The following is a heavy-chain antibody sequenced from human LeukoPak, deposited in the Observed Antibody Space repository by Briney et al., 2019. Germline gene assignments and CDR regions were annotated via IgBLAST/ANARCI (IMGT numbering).Heavy chain of an antibody. Sequence: GGSLRLSCAASGFTFSSYAMHWVRQAPGKGLEWVAVISYDGSNKYYADSVKGRFTISRDNSKNTLYLQMNSLSAEDTVVYYCASLYGSGSSTHGYYGMDVWGQGTTVTVSS. CDR3: ASLYGSGSSTHGYYGMDV. CDR1: GFTFSSYA. J-gene: IGHJ6*02. CDR2: ISYDGSNK. V-gene: IGHV3-30-3*01. D-gene: IGHD3-10*01.